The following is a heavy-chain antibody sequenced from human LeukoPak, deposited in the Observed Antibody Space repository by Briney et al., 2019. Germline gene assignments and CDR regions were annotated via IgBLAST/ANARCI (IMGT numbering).Heavy chain of an antibody. J-gene: IGHJ5*02. CDR3: ATDGHCSSTSCYTGWFDP. Sequence: SETLSLTCTVSGGSISSYYWSWIRQPAGKGLEWVGRIYISGSTDYCPSLKSRISMSVETSKHQFSLKLSSVTAADTAVYYCATDGHCSSTSCYTGWFDPWGQGTLVTVSS. CDR2: IYISGST. D-gene: IGHD2-2*02. CDR1: GGSISSYY. V-gene: IGHV4-4*07.